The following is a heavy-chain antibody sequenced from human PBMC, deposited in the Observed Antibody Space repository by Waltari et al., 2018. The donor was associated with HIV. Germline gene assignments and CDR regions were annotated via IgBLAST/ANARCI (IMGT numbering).Heavy chain of an antibody. Sequence: QVQLVQSGAEVKKPGASVKVSCKVSDYTFTELTIQWVRQAPGKGREWMGSFDPQHGETIYAEEVQGRASRTGDTSANTASMELRSLRSGDTAVYYCATDAGDLRFGAFDVWGQGTVVTVSS. CDR2: FDPQHGET. J-gene: IGHJ3*01. V-gene: IGHV1-24*01. CDR1: DYTFTELT. D-gene: IGHD3-10*01. CDR3: ATDAGDLRFGAFDV.